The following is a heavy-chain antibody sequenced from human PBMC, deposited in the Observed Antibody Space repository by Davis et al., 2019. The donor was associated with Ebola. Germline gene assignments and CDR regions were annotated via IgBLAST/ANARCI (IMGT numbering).Heavy chain of an antibody. CDR2: ISGSGGST. V-gene: IGHV3-23*01. Sequence: GESLKISCAASGFTFSSYAMSWVRQAPGKGLEWVSAISGSGGSTYYADSVKGRFTISRDNSKNTLYLQMNSLRAEDTAVYYCARLSGSYYVGNWFDPRGQGTLVTVSS. J-gene: IGHJ5*02. CDR3: ARLSGSYYVGNWFDP. CDR1: GFTFSSYA. D-gene: IGHD1-26*01.